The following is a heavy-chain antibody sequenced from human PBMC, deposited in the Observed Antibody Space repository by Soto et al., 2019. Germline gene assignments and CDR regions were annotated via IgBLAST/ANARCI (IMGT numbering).Heavy chain of an antibody. V-gene: IGHV3-30-3*01. CDR3: AAAFLAEEIDF. J-gene: IGHJ4*01. Sequence: PGGSLRLSCAASGFTFSNCAMHWVRQAPGKGLEWVALISNDGTNKYYADSVKGRLTISRDNSKSILYLQMNSLRAEDTALYYCAAAFLAEEIDFWGHGALVTVSS. D-gene: IGHD3-3*02. CDR2: ISNDGTNK. CDR1: GFTFSNCA.